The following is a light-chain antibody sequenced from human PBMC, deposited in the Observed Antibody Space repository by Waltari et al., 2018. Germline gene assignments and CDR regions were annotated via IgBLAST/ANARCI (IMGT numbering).Light chain of an antibody. V-gene: IGLV8-61*01. CDR3: ALYMGSGIWV. CDR1: SGSLSTTSY. CDR2: KAN. J-gene: IGLJ3*02. Sequence: QTVVTQEPSLSVSPGGTVTLTCALSSGSLSTTSYATWYQQTPGQAPRTLVYKANARSSGVPDRFSGSILGNPAALTITGAQADDGSDYYCALYMGSGIWVFGGGTRLTVL.